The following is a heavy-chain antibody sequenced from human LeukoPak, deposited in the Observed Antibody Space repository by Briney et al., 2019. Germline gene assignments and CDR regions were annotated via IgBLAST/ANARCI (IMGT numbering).Heavy chain of an antibody. CDR2: VYYSGNT. Sequence: SETLSLTCTVSGGSISSYYWTWIRQPPGKGLEWIGYVYYSGNTNYNPSLKSRVTISLDTSKNQFSLKVSSVTAADTAVYYCATSISPGPLDGFDIWGQGTMVTVS. V-gene: IGHV4-59*01. J-gene: IGHJ3*02. CDR3: ATSISPGPLDGFDI. D-gene: IGHD2/OR15-2a*01. CDR1: GGSISSYY.